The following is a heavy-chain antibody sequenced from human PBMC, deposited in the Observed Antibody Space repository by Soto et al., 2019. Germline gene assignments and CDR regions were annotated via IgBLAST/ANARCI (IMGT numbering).Heavy chain of an antibody. V-gene: IGHV3-53*01. CDR1: GLSVSDNY. CDR3: ARADVGY. J-gene: IGHJ4*02. CDR2: MYAGGDT. Sequence: PGGSLRLSCGASGLSVSDNYMGWVRQAPGRGLEWVSVMYAGGDTHYADSVKGRFTISRDNAKNSLYLQMNSLRDEDTAVYYCARADVGYWGQGTLVTVSS.